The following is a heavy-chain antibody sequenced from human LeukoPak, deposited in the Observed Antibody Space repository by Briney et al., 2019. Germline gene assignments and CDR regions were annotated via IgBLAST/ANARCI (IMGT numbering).Heavy chain of an antibody. D-gene: IGHD2-2*01. Sequence: ASVTVSCKASGYTFTGYYMHWVRQAPGQGLEWMGIINPSGGSTSYAQKFQGRVTMTRDTSTSTVYMELSSLRSEDTAVYYCARDRGYCSSTSCYSLHYYGMDVWGQGTTVTVSS. CDR3: ARDRGYCSSTSCYSLHYYGMDV. J-gene: IGHJ6*02. V-gene: IGHV1-46*01. CDR1: GYTFTGYY. CDR2: INPSGGST.